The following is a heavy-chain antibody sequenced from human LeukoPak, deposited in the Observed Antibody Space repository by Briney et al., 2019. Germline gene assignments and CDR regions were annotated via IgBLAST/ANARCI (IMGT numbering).Heavy chain of an antibody. J-gene: IGHJ4*02. CDR2: ISWNGGSI. CDR1: GFTFDDYA. V-gene: IGHV3-9*01. D-gene: IGHD2-2*02. CDR3: AKGSCSSTTCYTDY. Sequence: GGSLRLSCAASGFTFDDYAMHWVRQAPGKGLEWVSSISWNGGSIGYADSVKGRFTISRDNAKNSLYQQMNSLRAEDTALYYCAKGSCSSTTCYTDYWGRGTLVTVSS.